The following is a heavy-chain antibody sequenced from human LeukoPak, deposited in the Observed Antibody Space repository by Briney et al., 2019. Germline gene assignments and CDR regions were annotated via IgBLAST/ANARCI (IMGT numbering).Heavy chain of an antibody. J-gene: IGHJ4*02. V-gene: IGHV1-24*01. CDR3: ATVLDYGDS. CDR1: GGTFSSYA. Sequence: ASVKVSCKASGGTFSSYAISWVRQAPGKGLEWMGGFDPEDGETIYAQKFQGRVTMTEDTSTDTAYMELSSLRSEDTAVYYCATVLDYGDSWGQGTLVTVSS. CDR2: FDPEDGET.